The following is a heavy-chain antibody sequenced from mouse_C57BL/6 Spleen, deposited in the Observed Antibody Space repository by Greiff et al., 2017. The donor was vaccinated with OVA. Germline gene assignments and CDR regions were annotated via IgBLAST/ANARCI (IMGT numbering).Heavy chain of an antibody. CDR1: GYAFSSYW. V-gene: IGHV1-80*01. J-gene: IGHJ2*01. CDR3: ARSIVTLRLDD. Sequence: QVHVKQSGAELVKPGASVKISCKASGYAFSSYWMNWVKQRPGKGLEWIGQIYPGDGDTNYNGKFKGKATLTADKSSSTAYMQLSSLTSEDSAVYFCARSIVTLRLDDWGQGTTLTVSS. D-gene: IGHD2-5*01. CDR2: IYPGDGDT.